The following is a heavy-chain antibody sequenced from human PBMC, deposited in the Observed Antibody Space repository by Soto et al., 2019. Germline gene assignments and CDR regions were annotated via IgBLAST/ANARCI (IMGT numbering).Heavy chain of an antibody. D-gene: IGHD3-22*01. J-gene: IGHJ3*02. CDR3: AREGGSYDSGGYLIRGAFDI. V-gene: IGHV4-31*03. Sequence: SETLSLTCSVSGDSISRIDYYWTWTRKHPEKRLGSLGNFSFRGNTYYSPSLESRLTISVDPSKNQFSLKLTSVTAADTAVYYCAREGGSYDSGGYLIRGAFDIWGQGTMV. CDR2: FSFRGNT. CDR1: GDSISRIDYY.